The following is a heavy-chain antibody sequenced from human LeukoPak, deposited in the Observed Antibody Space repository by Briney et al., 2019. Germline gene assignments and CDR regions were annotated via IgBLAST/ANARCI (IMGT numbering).Heavy chain of an antibody. D-gene: IGHD3-3*01. CDR2: IKQDGSEK. CDR3: ARDSRSGDFWSGTFDY. Sequence: PGGSLRLSCAASGFTFSSHSMNWVRQAPGKGLEWVANIKQDGSEKYYVDSVKGRFTISRDNAKNSLYLQMNSLRAEDTAVYYCARDSRSGDFWSGTFDYCGQGTLVTVSS. J-gene: IGHJ4*02. V-gene: IGHV3-7*01. CDR1: GFTFSSHS.